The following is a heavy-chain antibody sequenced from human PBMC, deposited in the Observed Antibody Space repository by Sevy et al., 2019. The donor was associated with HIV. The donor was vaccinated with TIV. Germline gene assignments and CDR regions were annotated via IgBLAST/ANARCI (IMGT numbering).Heavy chain of an antibody. V-gene: IGHV3-30*02. CDR1: GFTFSSYG. J-gene: IGHJ6*02. Sequence: GGSLRLSCAASGFTFSSYGMHWVRQAPGKGLEWVAFIRYDGSNKYYADSVKGRFTISRDNSKNTLYLQMNSLRAEDTAVYYCAKGKGYYDFWSGYSPEDYGMDVWGQGTTVTISS. D-gene: IGHD3-3*01. CDR2: IRYDGSNK. CDR3: AKGKGYYDFWSGYSPEDYGMDV.